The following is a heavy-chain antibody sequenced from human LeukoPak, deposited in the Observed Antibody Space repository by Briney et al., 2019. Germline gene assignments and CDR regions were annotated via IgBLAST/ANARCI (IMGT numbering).Heavy chain of an antibody. CDR1: GYTFTGYY. D-gene: IGHD3-16*01. V-gene: IGHV1-46*01. Sequence: ASVKVSCKASGYTFTGYYMHWVRQAPGQGLEWMGIINPSGGSTNYAQKLQGRVTMTTDTSTSTAYMELRSLRSDDTAVYYCARAQGADYWGQGTLVTVSS. CDR3: ARAQGADY. CDR2: INPSGGST. J-gene: IGHJ4*02.